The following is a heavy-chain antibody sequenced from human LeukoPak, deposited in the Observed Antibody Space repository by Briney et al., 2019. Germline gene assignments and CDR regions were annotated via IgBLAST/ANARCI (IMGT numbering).Heavy chain of an antibody. D-gene: IGHD2-15*01. Sequence: SETLSLTCTVSGGPVSSGSYYWSWIRQPPGKGLEWIGYIYYSGSTNYNPSLKSRVTISVDTSKNQFSLKLSSVTAADTAVYYCARDLVVVVAATMDYGMDVWGKGTTVTVSS. V-gene: IGHV4-61*01. CDR1: GGPVSSGSYY. CDR3: ARDLVVVVAATMDYGMDV. J-gene: IGHJ6*04. CDR2: IYYSGST.